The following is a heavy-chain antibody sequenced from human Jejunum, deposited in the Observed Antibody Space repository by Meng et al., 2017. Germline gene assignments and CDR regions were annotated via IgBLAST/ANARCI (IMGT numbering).Heavy chain of an antibody. Sequence: GQVVGAGGGLVQPGGPLRLSCAVSGFTFSSYWMHWVRQAPGKGLVWVSRINGDGSSTSYADSVKGRFTISRDSAKNTLYLQMNSLRAEDTAMYYCTRGLAGTNGKFDYWGQGTLVTVSS. CDR2: INGDGSST. CDR1: GFTFSSYW. CDR3: TRGLAGTNGKFDY. D-gene: IGHD2-8*01. J-gene: IGHJ4*02. V-gene: IGHV3-74*01.